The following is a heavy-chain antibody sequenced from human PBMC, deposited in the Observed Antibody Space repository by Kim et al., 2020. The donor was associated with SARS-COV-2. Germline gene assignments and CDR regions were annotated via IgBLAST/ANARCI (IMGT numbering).Heavy chain of an antibody. V-gene: IGHV4-31*03. Sequence: SETLSLTCTVSGGSISSGGYYWSWIRQHPGKGLEWIGYIYYSGSTYYNPSLKSRVTISVDTSKNQFSLKLSSVTAADTAVYYCARDVAPDSPGVATIGEAFDIWGQGTMVTVSS. CDR3: ARDVAPDSPGVATIGEAFDI. D-gene: IGHD5-12*01. J-gene: IGHJ3*02. CDR2: IYYSGST. CDR1: GGSISSGGYY.